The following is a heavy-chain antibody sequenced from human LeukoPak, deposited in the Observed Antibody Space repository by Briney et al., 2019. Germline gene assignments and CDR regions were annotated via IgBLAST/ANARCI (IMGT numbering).Heavy chain of an antibody. CDR1: GESFSGYY. J-gene: IGHJ6*03. CDR3: TRPWQRRYYMDV. V-gene: IGHV4-34*01. Sequence: SETLSLTGAVYGESFSGYYWTWVRQPPGKGLEWIGDINHSGRTTYNPSLKSRVIISVDTSKNLFSLNLTSVTAADTAVYYCTRPWQRRYYMDVWGKGTTVAVSS. CDR2: INHSGRT.